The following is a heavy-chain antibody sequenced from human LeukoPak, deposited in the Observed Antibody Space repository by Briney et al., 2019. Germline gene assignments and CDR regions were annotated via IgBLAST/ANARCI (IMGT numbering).Heavy chain of an antibody. CDR2: INHSGST. CDR3: ARFGYSSSWYHYYFDY. CDR1: GGSFSGYY. D-gene: IGHD6-13*01. J-gene: IGHJ4*02. V-gene: IGHV4-34*01. Sequence: SEPLSLTCAVYGGSFSGYYWSWIRQPPGKGLEWIGEINHSGSTNYNPSLKSRVTISVDTSKNQFSLKLSSVTAADTAVYYCARFGYSSSWYHYYFDYWGQGTLVTVSS.